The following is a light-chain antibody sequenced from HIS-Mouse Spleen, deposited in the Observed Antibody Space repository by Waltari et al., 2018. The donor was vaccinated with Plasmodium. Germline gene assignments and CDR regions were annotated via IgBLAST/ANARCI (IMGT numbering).Light chain of an antibody. Sequence: DIQMTPSPSSLSASVGDRVTITCRASQSISSYLNWYQQKPGKATKLLIYAASSLQSGVPSRFSGSGSGTDFTLTISSLQPEDFATYYCQQSYSTWTFGQGTKVEIK. CDR1: QSISSY. J-gene: IGKJ1*01. V-gene: IGKV1-39*01. CDR3: QQSYSTWT. CDR2: AAS.